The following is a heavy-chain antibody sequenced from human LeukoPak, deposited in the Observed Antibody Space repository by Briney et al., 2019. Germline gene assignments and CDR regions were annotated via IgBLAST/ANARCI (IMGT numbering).Heavy chain of an antibody. V-gene: IGHV3-23*01. J-gene: IGHJ4*02. CDR3: AKDQSGYYRPFDC. CDR2: ISGNGGST. D-gene: IGHD3-22*01. Sequence: GGSLRLSCAASGFTFSSYAMSWVRQAPGKGLEWVSAISGNGGSTYYADSVEGRFTISRDNSKSTLYLQMNSLGAEDTAVYYCAKDQSGYYRPFDCWGQGTLVTVSS. CDR1: GFTFSSYA.